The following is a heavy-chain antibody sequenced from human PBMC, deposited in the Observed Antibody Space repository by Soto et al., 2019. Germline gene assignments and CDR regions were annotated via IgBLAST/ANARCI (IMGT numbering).Heavy chain of an antibody. CDR1: AYTFTGYY. CDR3: AGDDYSNFDY. D-gene: IGHD4-4*01. J-gene: IGHJ4*02. V-gene: IGHV1-2*02. Sequence: ASLKVSCKASAYTFTGYYMHWVRQAPGQGREWMRWINPNSGGTNYAQKFQGRVTMNRDTSISTAYMELSRVRSDESAGYYCAGDDYSNFDYWGQGTLVTVSS. CDR2: INPNSGGT.